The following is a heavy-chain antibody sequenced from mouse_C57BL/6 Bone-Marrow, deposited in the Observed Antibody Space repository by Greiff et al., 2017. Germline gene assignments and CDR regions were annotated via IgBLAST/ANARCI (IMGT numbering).Heavy chain of an antibody. D-gene: IGHD1-1*01. Sequence: DVQLVESGGGLVQPGGSLKLSCAASGFTFSDYGMAWVRQAPRKGPEWVAFISNLAYSIYYADTVTGRFTISRENAKNTLYLEMSSLRSEDTAMYYCARLSYYYGSSYWYFDVWGTGTTVTVSS. CDR2: ISNLAYSI. CDR3: ARLSYYYGSSYWYFDV. V-gene: IGHV5-15*01. CDR1: GFTFSDYG. J-gene: IGHJ1*03.